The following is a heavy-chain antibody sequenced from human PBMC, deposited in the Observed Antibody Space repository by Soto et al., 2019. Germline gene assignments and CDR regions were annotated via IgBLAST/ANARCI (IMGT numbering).Heavy chain of an antibody. CDR2: IYHSGST. D-gene: IGHD3-22*01. V-gene: IGHV4-4*02. J-gene: IGHJ6*02. CDR1: GGSISSSNW. Sequence: SETLSLTCTVSGGSISSSNWWSWVRQPPGKGLEWIGEIYHSGSTNYNPSLKSRVTISVDKSKNQFSLKLSSVTAADTAVYYCARETYYYDSSGYRYGMDVWGQGTTVTVSS. CDR3: ARETYYYDSSGYRYGMDV.